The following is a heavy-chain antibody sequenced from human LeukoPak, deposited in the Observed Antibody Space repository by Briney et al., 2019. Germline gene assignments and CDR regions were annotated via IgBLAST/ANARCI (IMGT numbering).Heavy chain of an antibody. Sequence: GGSLRLSCAASGFTFNSYAMNWVGQAPGKGLEWVSGISGSGGSTDYADSVKGRFTISRDNSKNTVYMQMNSLRAEDTAVYYCAKRSGSSGYYTLFDYWGQGTLVTVSS. V-gene: IGHV3-23*01. D-gene: IGHD3-22*01. J-gene: IGHJ4*02. CDR2: ISGSGGST. CDR1: GFTFNSYA. CDR3: AKRSGSSGYYTLFDY.